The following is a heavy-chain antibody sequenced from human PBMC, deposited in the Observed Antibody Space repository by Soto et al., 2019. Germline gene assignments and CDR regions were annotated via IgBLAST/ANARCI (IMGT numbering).Heavy chain of an antibody. CDR3: AKDAFWSGYYLGNWFDP. Sequence: GGSLRLSCAAPGFTFSSYAMSWVRQAPGKGLEWVSAISGSGGSTYYADSVKGRFTISRDNSKNTLYLQMNSLRAEDTAVYYCAKDAFWSGYYLGNWFDPWGQGTLVTVSS. D-gene: IGHD3-3*01. CDR1: GFTFSSYA. V-gene: IGHV3-23*01. CDR2: ISGSGGST. J-gene: IGHJ5*02.